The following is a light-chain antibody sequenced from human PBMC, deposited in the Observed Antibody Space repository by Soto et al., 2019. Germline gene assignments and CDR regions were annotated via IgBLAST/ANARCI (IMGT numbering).Light chain of an antibody. Sequence: QSALTQPPSASGSPGQSVAISCTGTTSDVGGYNYVSWYQQHPGKAPKLIIYDVSKRPSGVPDHFSGSKSGNTASLTVSGLQGEDEADYYCSSYVASNTLAFGGGTKVTVL. J-gene: IGLJ2*01. CDR2: DVS. CDR3: SSYVASNTLA. V-gene: IGLV2-8*01. CDR1: TSDVGGYNY.